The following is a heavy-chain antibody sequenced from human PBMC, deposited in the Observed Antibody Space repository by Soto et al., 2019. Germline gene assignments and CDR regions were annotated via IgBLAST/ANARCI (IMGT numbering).Heavy chain of an antibody. CDR1: GGSISSYY. D-gene: IGHD1-26*01. V-gene: IGHV4-4*07. CDR3: ARAGRYNLPYYYYGMDV. J-gene: IGHJ6*02. CDR2: IYTSGST. Sequence: SETLSLTCTVSGGSISSYYWSWIRQPAGKGLEWIGRIYTSGSTNYNPSLKSRVTMSVDTSKNQFSLKLSSVTAADTAVYYCARAGRYNLPYYYYGMDVWGQGTTVTVSS.